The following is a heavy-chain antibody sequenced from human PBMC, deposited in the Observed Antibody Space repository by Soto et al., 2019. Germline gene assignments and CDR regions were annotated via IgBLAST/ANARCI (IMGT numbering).Heavy chain of an antibody. D-gene: IGHD3-16*01. CDR2: IHVGNGNT. J-gene: IGHJ4*02. Sequence: QVQFVQSGAEEKKPGASVKVSCKASGYTFTSYAVHWVRQVPGQRPEWMGWIHVGNGNTKYSQRFQDRFTVTKDTSAYRVYMELSSLTSEDTALYYGARGGRVDGGSFDFWGQGTLVTVSS. V-gene: IGHV1-3*05. CDR3: ARGGRVDGGSFDF. CDR1: GYTFTSYA.